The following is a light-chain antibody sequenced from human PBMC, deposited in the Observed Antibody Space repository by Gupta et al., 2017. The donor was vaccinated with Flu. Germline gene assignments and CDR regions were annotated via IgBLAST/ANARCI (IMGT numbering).Light chain of an antibody. CDR3: QQRTNWPPWT. CDR2: EAS. CDR1: QSVSNY. V-gene: IGKV3-11*01. Sequence: EIVLTQSPATLSSSPGERATLSCRASQSVSNYLAWYQQKPGQAPRLLIYEASNRATGIPARFSGSGSGTDFTLTISSLEPEDFAVYYCQQRTNWPPWTFGQGTKVEIK. J-gene: IGKJ1*01.